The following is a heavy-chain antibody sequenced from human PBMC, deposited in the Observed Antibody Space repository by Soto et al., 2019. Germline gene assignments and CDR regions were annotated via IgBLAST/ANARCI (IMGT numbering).Heavy chain of an antibody. Sequence: QVQLVQSGAEVKKPGSSVKVSCKASGGSFSSYTISWVRQAPGQGPEWMGRIIPILGIPNYAQKFQGRVTITADKSTSTAHMELSGLRSEDTAVDYCVRVIGAFDIWGQGTMVMVSS. CDR2: IIPILGIP. V-gene: IGHV1-69*02. CDR3: VRVIGAFDI. D-gene: IGHD3-10*01. CDR1: GGSFSSYT. J-gene: IGHJ3*02.